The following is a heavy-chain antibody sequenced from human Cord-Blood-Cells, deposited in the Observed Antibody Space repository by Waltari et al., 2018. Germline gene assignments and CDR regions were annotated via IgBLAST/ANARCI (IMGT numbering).Heavy chain of an antibody. CDR3: ASCWGSSSRGCAFDI. CDR2: IIPILGIA. Sequence: QVQLVQSGAEVKKPGSSVKVSCKASGGTFSSYAISWVRQAPGQGLEWMGRIIPILGIANYAQKFQGRGTITADKSTSTAYMELSSLRSEDTAVYYCASCWGSSSRGCAFDIWGQGTMVTVSS. J-gene: IGHJ3*02. D-gene: IGHD6-6*01. V-gene: IGHV1-69*09. CDR1: GGTFSSYA.